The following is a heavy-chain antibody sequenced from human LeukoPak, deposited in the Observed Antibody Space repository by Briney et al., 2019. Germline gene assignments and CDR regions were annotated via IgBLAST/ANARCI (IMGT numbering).Heavy chain of an antibody. Sequence: GASVKVSCKASGGTFISYAISWVRQAPGQGLEWMGGIIPIFGTANYAQKFQGRVTITADESTSTAYMELSSLRSEDTAVYYCARDRGDGYNYDYWGQGTLVTVSS. J-gene: IGHJ4*02. CDR2: IIPIFGTA. V-gene: IGHV1-69*13. D-gene: IGHD5-24*01. CDR1: GGTFISYA. CDR3: ARDRGDGYNYDY.